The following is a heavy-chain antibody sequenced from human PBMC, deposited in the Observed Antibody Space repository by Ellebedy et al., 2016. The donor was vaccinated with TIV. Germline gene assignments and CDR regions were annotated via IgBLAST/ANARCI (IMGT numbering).Heavy chain of an antibody. D-gene: IGHD3-10*01. V-gene: IGHV4-59*01. CDR2: IYYNENT. Sequence: MPSETLSLTCTVSGDSISTYFWSWIRQPPGKGLEWIGYIYYNENTNYNPSLKSRLTISIDTSKNQFSLRLTSVTAADTAVYYCARDDPSGWLDPWGQGTLVTVSS. CDR1: GDSISTYF. J-gene: IGHJ5*02. CDR3: ARDDPSGWLDP.